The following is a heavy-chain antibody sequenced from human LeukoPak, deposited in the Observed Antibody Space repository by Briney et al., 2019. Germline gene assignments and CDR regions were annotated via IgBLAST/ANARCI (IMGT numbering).Heavy chain of an antibody. D-gene: IGHD6-19*01. Sequence: SETLSLICAISGESFSAFYWTWVRQPPGKGLEWIGEINHSGTTSYNPSLKSRVTISIDTSKNEVFLKLSSVIAADATVYYCARGLGAGTFEIWGQGTMVTVSS. J-gene: IGHJ3*02. CDR1: GESFSAFY. V-gene: IGHV4-34*01. CDR3: ARGLGAGTFEI. CDR2: INHSGTT.